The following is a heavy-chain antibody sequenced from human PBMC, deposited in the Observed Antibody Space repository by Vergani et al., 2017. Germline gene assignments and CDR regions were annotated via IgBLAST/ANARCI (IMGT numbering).Heavy chain of an antibody. CDR2: IYYSGST. CDR1: GGSVSSGSYY. V-gene: IGHV4-61*01. Sequence: QVQLQESGPGLVKPSETLSLTCTVSGGSVSSGSYYWSWIRQPPGQGLEWIGYIYYSGSTNYNPSLKSRVTISVDTSKNQFSLKLSSVTAADTAVYYCAGASVTTTLYFDCWGQGTLVTVSS. J-gene: IGHJ4*02. D-gene: IGHD4-17*01. CDR3: AGASVTTTLYFDC.